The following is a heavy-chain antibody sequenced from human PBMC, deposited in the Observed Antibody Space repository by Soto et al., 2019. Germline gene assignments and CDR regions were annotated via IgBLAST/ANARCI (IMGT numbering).Heavy chain of an antibody. CDR3: VRAISGSFAL. Sequence: EVQLVESGGGLVQSGGSLRLSFEASGFGLIPNWMTWVRQAPGKGLEWLARIKEDGSEKQYVDSVKGRFTISRDNAKNSLYLQMNSLSEEDTAVYYCVRAISGSFALWGQGTLFIVSS. D-gene: IGHD3-9*01. J-gene: IGHJ4*02. V-gene: IGHV3-7*04. CDR1: GFGLIPNW. CDR2: IKEDGSEK.